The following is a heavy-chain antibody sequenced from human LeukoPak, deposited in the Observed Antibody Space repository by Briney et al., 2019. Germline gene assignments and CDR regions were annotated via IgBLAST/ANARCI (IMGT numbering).Heavy chain of an antibody. CDR1: GGSISSGSYY. V-gene: IGHV4-61*02. J-gene: IGHJ3*02. Sequence: SETLSLTCTVSGGSISSGSYYWSWIRQPAGKGLEWIGRICTSGSTNYNPSLKSRVTISVDTSKNQFSQKLSSVTAADTAVYYCARSYDILTGYKPGAFDIWGQGTMVTVSS. D-gene: IGHD3-9*01. CDR3: ARSYDILTGYKPGAFDI. CDR2: ICTSGST.